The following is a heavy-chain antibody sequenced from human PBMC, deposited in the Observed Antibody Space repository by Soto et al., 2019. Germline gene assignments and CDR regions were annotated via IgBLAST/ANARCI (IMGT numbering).Heavy chain of an antibody. CDR1: GFTFGDYA. J-gene: IGHJ3*02. Sequence: GGSLRLSCTASGFTFGDYARSWVRQAPGKGLEWVGFIRSKAYGGTTEYAASVKGRFTISRDDSKSIAYLQMNSLKTEDTAVYYCTRVEITMRVGSAFDIWGPGTMVTVSS. D-gene: IGHD3-22*01. CDR2: IRSKAYGGTT. V-gene: IGHV3-49*04. CDR3: TRVEITMRVGSAFDI.